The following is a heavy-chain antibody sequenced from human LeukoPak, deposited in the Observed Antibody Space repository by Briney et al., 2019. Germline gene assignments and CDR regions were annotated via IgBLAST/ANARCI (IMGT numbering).Heavy chain of an antibody. CDR3: ARRESSWYQGGDYYYYMDV. Sequence: SETLSLTCTVSGGSISSYYWSWIRQPPGKGLEWIGYIYYSGSTNYNPSPKRRVTTSVDNSKNHFSLKLMSVTAADSAVYYCARRESSWYQGGDYYYYMDVWGKGTTVTVSS. J-gene: IGHJ6*03. V-gene: IGHV4-59*08. CDR1: GGSISSYY. CDR2: IYYSGST. D-gene: IGHD6-13*01.